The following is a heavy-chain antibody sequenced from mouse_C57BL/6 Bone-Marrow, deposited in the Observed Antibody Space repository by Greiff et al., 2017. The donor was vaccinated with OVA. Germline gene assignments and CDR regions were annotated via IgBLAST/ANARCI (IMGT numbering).Heavy chain of an antibody. J-gene: IGHJ1*03. CDR2: IDPSDSET. CDR3: AMALYDGYWYFDV. V-gene: IGHV1-52*01. Sequence: QVQLQQPGAELVRPGSSVKLSCKASGYTFTSYWMHWVKQRPIQGLEWIGNIDPSDSETHYNQKFKDKATLTVDKSSSTAYMQLSSLTSEDSAVYYCAMALYDGYWYFDVWGTGTTVTVSS. CDR1: GYTFTSYW. D-gene: IGHD2-3*01.